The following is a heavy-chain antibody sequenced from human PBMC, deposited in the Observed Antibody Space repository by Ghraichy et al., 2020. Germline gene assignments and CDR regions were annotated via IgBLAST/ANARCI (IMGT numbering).Heavy chain of an antibody. J-gene: IGHJ4*02. D-gene: IGHD6-19*01. CDR1: GGSISSYY. V-gene: IGHV4-59*01. Sequence: SETLSLTCTVSGGSISSYYWSWIRQSPGKGLEWIGCIYNSGITNYNPSLKSRVTISVDTSNNHLSLKLSSVTAADTAVYYCAGGRQWLAFDYWGQEILVTVSS. CDR2: IYNSGIT. CDR3: AGGRQWLAFDY.